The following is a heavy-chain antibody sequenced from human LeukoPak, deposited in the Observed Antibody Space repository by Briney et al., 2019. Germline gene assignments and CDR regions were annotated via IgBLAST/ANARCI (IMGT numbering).Heavy chain of an antibody. D-gene: IGHD1-1*01. CDR2: IHYSGST. J-gene: IGHJ5*02. CDR3: ARSVRGTYNWFDP. Sequence: SETLSLTCTVSGGSISSFYWSWIRQPPGKGLEWIGYIHYSGSTNYNPSLKSRVTISVDTSKNQFSLKLSSVTAADTAVYYCARSVRGTYNWFDPWGQGTLVTVSS. CDR1: GGSISSFY. V-gene: IGHV4-59*01.